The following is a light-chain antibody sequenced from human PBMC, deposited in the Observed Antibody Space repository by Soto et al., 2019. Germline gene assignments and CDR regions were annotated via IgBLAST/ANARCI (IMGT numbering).Light chain of an antibody. Sequence: EIVLTQSACTLSLSPGERATLSWGARRSVRSNLAWYQQKPGQAPRLLIYDASTRATGIPARFSGSGSGTEFIITISSLQSEDFGVYYCQQYNNWPPITFGQGTRLEI. J-gene: IGKJ5*01. CDR1: RSVRSN. CDR2: DAS. V-gene: IGKV3D-15*01. CDR3: QQYNNWPPIT.